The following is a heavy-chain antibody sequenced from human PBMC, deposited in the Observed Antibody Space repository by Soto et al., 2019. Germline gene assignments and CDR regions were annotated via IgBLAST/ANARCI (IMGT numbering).Heavy chain of an antibody. CDR1: GFPFSNHA. CDR2: ISGSGGST. J-gene: IGHJ5*02. CDR3: AKGTGTYPSWFDP. Sequence: GGSLRLSCAASGFPFSNHAMSWVRQAPGKGLEWVSAISGSGGSTYYADSVKGRFTISRDNSKNTLYLQMNSLRAEDTAVYYCAKGTGTYPSWFDPWGQGTLVTVSS. D-gene: IGHD1-1*01. V-gene: IGHV3-23*01.